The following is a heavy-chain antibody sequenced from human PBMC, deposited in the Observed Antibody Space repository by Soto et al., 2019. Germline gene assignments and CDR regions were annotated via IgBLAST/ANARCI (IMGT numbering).Heavy chain of an antibody. D-gene: IGHD3-9*01. V-gene: IGHV4-61*01. J-gene: IGHJ6*02. CDR3: ARDRGTYDILTGYYRSYYYGMDV. CDR1: GGSIRGINYC. Sequence: ASETLSLTCRVSGGSIRGINYCWGWIRQPPGKGLEWIGYIYYSGSTNYNPSLKSRVTISVDTSKNQFSLKLSSVTAADTAVYYCARDRGTYDILTGYYRSYYYGMDVWGQGTTVTVSS. CDR2: IYYSGST.